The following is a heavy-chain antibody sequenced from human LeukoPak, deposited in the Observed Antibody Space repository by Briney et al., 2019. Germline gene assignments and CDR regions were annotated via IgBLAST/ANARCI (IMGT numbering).Heavy chain of an antibody. CDR1: GNYW. J-gene: IGHJ1*01. D-gene: IGHD1-26*01. Sequence: PGGSLRLSCAASGNYWMHWVRQAPGKGLEWVAVISYDGSNKYYADSVKGRFTISRDNSKNTLYLQMNSLRAEDTAVYYCAKVVEERSEYFQHWGQGTLVTVSS. V-gene: IGHV3-30*18. CDR2: ISYDGSNK. CDR3: AKVVEERSEYFQH.